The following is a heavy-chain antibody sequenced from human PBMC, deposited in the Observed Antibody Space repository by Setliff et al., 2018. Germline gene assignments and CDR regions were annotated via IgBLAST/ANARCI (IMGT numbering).Heavy chain of an antibody. Sequence: VASVKVSCKASGYTFTSYAMHWVRQAPGQRLEWMGWINAGNGNTKYSQKFQGRVTITRDTSASTAYMELSSLRSEDTAVYYCARDQGPNSSGWYYAGGSYPDYWGQGTLVTVSS. V-gene: IGHV1-3*01. D-gene: IGHD6-19*01. J-gene: IGHJ4*02. CDR1: GYTFTSYA. CDR3: ARDQGPNSSGWYYAGGSYPDY. CDR2: INAGNGNT.